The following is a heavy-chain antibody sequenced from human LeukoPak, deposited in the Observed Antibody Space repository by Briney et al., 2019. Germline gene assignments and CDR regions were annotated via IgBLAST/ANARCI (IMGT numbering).Heavy chain of an antibody. J-gene: IGHJ6*02. Sequence: DPSETLSLTCTVSGYSISSGYYWGWIRQPPGKGLEWIGYIYYSGSTNYNPSLKSRVTISVDTSKNQFSLKLSSVTAADTAVYYCARADIVVVPAAPSYYYGMDVWGQGTTVTVSS. CDR1: GYSISSGYY. V-gene: IGHV4-61*01. CDR2: IYYSGST. CDR3: ARADIVVVPAAPSYYYGMDV. D-gene: IGHD2-2*01.